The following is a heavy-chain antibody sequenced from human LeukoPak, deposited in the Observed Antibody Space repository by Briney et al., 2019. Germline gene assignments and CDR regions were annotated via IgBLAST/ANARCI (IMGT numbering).Heavy chain of an antibody. CDR2: INSNSNYI. CDR3: ARDPLVRGVIPYYFDY. J-gene: IGHJ4*02. Sequence: GGSLRLSCAASGFIFTTYTVNWIRQAPGKGLEWVSSINSNSNYIYYADSVKGRFTISRDNSKNTLYLQMNSLRAEDTAVYYCARDPLVRGVIPYYFDYWGQGTLVTVSS. V-gene: IGHV3-21*01. D-gene: IGHD3-10*01. CDR1: GFIFTTYT.